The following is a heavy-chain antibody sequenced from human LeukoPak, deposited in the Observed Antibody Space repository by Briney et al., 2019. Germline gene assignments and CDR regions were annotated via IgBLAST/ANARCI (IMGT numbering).Heavy chain of an antibody. CDR2: ISPSGAST. D-gene: IGHD2-15*01. CDR3: ARGSSRGPRDAFDF. Sequence: GAPVKVSCKASGYTFTSYYVHWVRQAPGQGLEWMGIISPSGASTSYAQKFQGRVTMTRDMSTSTVYMELSSLISEDTAVYYCARGSSRGPRDAFDFWGQGTMVTLSS. J-gene: IGHJ3*01. CDR1: GYTFTSYY. V-gene: IGHV1-46*01.